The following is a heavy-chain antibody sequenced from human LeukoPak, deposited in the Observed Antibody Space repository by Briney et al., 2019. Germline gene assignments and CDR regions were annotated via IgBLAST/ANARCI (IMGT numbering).Heavy chain of an antibody. Sequence: GESLKISCKGSGYSFTSYWIGWVRQMPGKGLEWMGIIHPGDSDTRYSPSFRGQVTISADKSISTAYLQWSSLKASDTAMYYCARLPPTVTARWYFDYWGQGTLVTVSS. D-gene: IGHD4-17*01. CDR3: ARLPPTVTARWYFDY. V-gene: IGHV5-51*01. CDR2: IHPGDSDT. J-gene: IGHJ4*02. CDR1: GYSFTSYW.